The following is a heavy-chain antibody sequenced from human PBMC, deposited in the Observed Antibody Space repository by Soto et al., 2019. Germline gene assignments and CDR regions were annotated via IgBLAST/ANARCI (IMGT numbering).Heavy chain of an antibody. CDR1: GGSISGNGYY. Sequence: QVQLQESGPGLVKPSQTLSLTCAVSGGSISGNGYYWNWIRQHPGKGLEWIGYISYSGRTFYSPSLKSRVTTSLDTSKIQFSLKLSSVTAADTAIYYCARGSIFGVVLNAFDIWGQGTMVAVSS. V-gene: IGHV4-31*11. D-gene: IGHD3-3*01. CDR2: ISYSGRT. J-gene: IGHJ3*02. CDR3: ARGSIFGVVLNAFDI.